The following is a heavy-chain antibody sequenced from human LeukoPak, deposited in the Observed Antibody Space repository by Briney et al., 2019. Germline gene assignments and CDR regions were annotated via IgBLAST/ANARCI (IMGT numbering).Heavy chain of an antibody. CDR2: IKSKTDGGTT. D-gene: IGHD3-3*01. V-gene: IGHV3-15*01. J-gene: IGHJ4*02. CDR3: TTETYYDFWSGYYDYFDY. Sequence: GGSLRLSCAASGFTFSNAWMSWVRQAPGKGLEWVGRIKSKTDGGTTDYAAPVKGSFTISRDDSKNTLYLQMNSLKTEDTAVYYCTTETYYDFWSGYYDYFDYWGQGTLVTVSS. CDR1: GFTFSNAW.